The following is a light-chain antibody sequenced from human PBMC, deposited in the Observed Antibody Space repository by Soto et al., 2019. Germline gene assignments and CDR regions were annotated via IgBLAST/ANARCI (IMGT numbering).Light chain of an antibody. J-gene: IGKJ5*01. Sequence: DIQITQAPSSLSAFLGYRVTITCRASQSISNYLHWYQQKPGKAPKLLIYDASTLERGVPSRFRGTGSGTEFTLTISSLQPDDFATYYCQQYYRSSITFGHGTRLEIK. CDR3: QQYYRSSIT. V-gene: IGKV1-5*01. CDR1: QSISNY. CDR2: DAS.